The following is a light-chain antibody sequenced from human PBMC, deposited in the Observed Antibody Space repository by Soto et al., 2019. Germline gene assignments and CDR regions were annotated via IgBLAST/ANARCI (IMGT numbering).Light chain of an antibody. V-gene: IGKV3-15*01. CDR3: HQYNNWPPNT. CDR2: GAS. CDR1: ESVNHN. J-gene: IGKJ5*01. Sequence: DRVMTQSPATLSASPGESTTLSCRASESVNHNLAWYQQKTGQPPRLLIYGASSRAPGVPARFSGSGTGTEFTLTISSLQSEDFAVYYCHQYNNWPPNTFGQGTRLEMK.